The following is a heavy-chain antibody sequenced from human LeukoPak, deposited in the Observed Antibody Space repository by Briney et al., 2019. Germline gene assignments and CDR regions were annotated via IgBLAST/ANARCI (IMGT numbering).Heavy chain of an antibody. Sequence: SETLSLTCAVYGGSFSGYYWSWIRQPPGKGLEWIGEINHSGSTNYNPSLKSRVTISVDTSKNQFSLKLSSVTAADTAVYYCARRPSTSCCSFDPWGQGTLVTVSS. CDR1: GGSFSGYY. V-gene: IGHV4-34*01. D-gene: IGHD2-2*01. CDR2: INHSGST. CDR3: ARRPSTSCCSFDP. J-gene: IGHJ5*02.